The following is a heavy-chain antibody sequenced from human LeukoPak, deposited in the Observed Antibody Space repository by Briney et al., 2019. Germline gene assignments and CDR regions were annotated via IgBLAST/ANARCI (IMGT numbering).Heavy chain of an antibody. CDR3: ARSYDSYYYYMDV. J-gene: IGHJ6*03. CDR1: GYSFTSYW. V-gene: IGHV5-51*01. CDR2: IYPGDSDT. Sequence: GESLKISCKGSGYSFTSYWIGWVRQMPGKGLEWMGIIYPGDSDTRYSPSFQGQVTISADKSISTACLQWSSLKASDTAMYYCARSYDSYYYYMDVWGKGTTVTVSS. D-gene: IGHD3-3*01.